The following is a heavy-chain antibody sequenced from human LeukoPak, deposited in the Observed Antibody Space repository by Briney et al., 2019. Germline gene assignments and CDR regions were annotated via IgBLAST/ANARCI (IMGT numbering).Heavy chain of an antibody. CDR1: GGSISSYY. J-gene: IGHJ4*02. CDR3: ARVGGIGSYLHFDY. CDR2: IYTSGST. Sequence: PSETLSLTCTVSGGSISSYYWSWIRQPAGKGLEWIGRIYTSGSTNYNPSLKSRVTMSVDTSKNQFSLKLSSVTAADTAVYYCARVGGIGSYLHFDYWGQGTLVTVSS. V-gene: IGHV4-4*07. D-gene: IGHD1-26*01.